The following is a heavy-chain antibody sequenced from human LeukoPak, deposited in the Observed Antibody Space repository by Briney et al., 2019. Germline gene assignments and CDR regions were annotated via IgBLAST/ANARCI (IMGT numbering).Heavy chain of an antibody. V-gene: IGHV1-18*04. D-gene: IGHD1-26*01. Sequence: GASVKVSCKASGYTFTGYYMHWVRQAPGQGLEWMGWISAYNGNTNYAQKLQGRVTMTTDTSTSTAYMELRSLRSDDTAVYYCARERWEPSKKDYWGQGTLVTVSS. J-gene: IGHJ4*02. CDR1: GYTFTGYY. CDR3: ARERWEPSKKDY. CDR2: ISAYNGNT.